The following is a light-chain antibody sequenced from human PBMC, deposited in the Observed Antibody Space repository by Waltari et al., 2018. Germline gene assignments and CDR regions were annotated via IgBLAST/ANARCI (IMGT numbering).Light chain of an antibody. V-gene: IGLV2-23*02. J-gene: IGLJ1*01. CDR2: EVT. CDR1: SSNIGSYNF. CDR3: CSYTLGGSYYV. Sequence: QSDLTQPASVSGSPGQSVTISCTGSSSNIGSYNFVSWYQQHPDKAPQLIISEVTRRSSGVSNRFSGSKSGNTASLTISGLQPEDEAEYFCCSYTLGGSYYVFGTGTKVAVL.